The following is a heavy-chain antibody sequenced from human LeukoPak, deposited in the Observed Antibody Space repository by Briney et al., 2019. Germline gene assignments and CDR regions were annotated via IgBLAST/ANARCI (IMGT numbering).Heavy chain of an antibody. CDR3: ARGRRIAAAGLYYFDY. D-gene: IGHD6-13*01. CDR2: IYSSGSS. Sequence: SETLSLTCTVSGGSISSSSYYWGWIRQPPGKGLEWIGNIYSSGSSYYNPSLESRVTMFVDTSKNQFSLKLSSVTAADTAVYYCARGRRIAAAGLYYFDYWGQGTLVTVSS. CDR1: GGSISSSSYY. V-gene: IGHV4-39*01. J-gene: IGHJ4*02.